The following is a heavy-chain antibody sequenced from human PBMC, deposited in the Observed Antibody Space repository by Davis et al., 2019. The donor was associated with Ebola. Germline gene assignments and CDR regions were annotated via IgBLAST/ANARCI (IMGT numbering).Heavy chain of an antibody. D-gene: IGHD5-12*01. V-gene: IGHV1-46*03. J-gene: IGHJ3*02. CDR3: TTPGGQDSGYDVFDI. CDR2: INPNDGRT. CDR1: VYTFTNYY. Sequence: SVPVSCQASVYTFTNYYMHRVRQAPAPGLEWMGMINPNDGRTIYAQKFQGRVTVTRDTSTTTVYMDLSSLRSEDTALYYCTTPGGQDSGYDVFDIWGQGTMVTVSS.